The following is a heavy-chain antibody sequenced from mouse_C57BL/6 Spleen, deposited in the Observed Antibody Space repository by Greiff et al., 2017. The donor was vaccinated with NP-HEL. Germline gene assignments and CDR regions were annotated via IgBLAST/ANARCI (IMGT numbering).Heavy chain of an antibody. V-gene: IGHV1-55*01. CDR3: ARTLYDYDDGAWFAY. CDR1: GYTFTSYW. Sequence: QVQLKQPGAELVKPGASVKMSCKASGYTFTSYWITWVKQRPGQGLEWIGDIYPGSGSTNYNEKFKSKATLTVDTSSSTAYMQLSSLTSEDSAVYYCARTLYDYDDGAWFAYWGQGTLVTVSA. D-gene: IGHD2-4*01. CDR2: IYPGSGST. J-gene: IGHJ3*01.